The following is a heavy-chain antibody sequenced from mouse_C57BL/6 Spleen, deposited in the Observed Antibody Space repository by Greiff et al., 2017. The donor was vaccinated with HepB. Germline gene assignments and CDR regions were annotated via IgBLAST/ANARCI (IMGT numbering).Heavy chain of an antibody. J-gene: IGHJ2*01. CDR2: ISYDGSN. V-gene: IGHV3-6*01. D-gene: IGHD2-5*01. Sequence: EVQLQQSGPGLVKPSQSLSLTCSVTGYSITSGYYWNWIRQFPGNKLEWMGYISYDGSNNYNPSLKNRISITRDTSKNQFFLKLNSVTTEDTATYYCAREEKYSKYYFDYWGQGTTLTVSS. CDR3: AREEKYSKYYFDY. CDR1: GYSITSGYY.